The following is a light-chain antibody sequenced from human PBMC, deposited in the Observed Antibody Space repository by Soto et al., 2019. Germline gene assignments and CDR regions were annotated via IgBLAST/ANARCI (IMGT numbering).Light chain of an antibody. CDR3: TSYRRSGTYV. Sequence: QSVLTQPASVSGSPGQSITISCTGTSSDVGGYNHVFWYQHHPGKAPKLIIYEVSYRPSGLSNRFSGSKSGNTASLTISGIQTEDEAVYYCTSYRRSGTYVFATGPKLPFL. CDR2: EVS. CDR1: SSDVGGYNH. V-gene: IGLV2-14*01. J-gene: IGLJ1*01.